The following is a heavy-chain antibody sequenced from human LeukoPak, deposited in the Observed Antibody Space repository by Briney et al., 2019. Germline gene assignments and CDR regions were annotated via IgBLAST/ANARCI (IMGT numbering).Heavy chain of an antibody. V-gene: IGHV4-38-2*01. CDR2: IYHSGST. Sequence: PSETLSLTCAVSGYSLSSGYYWGWIRQPPGKGLEWIGSIYHSGSTYYNPSLKSRVTISVDTSKNQFSLKLSSVTAADTAVYYCVHWGSPNFDYWGQGTLVTVSS. J-gene: IGHJ4*02. D-gene: IGHD3-16*01. CDR3: VHWGSPNFDY. CDR1: GYSLSSGYY.